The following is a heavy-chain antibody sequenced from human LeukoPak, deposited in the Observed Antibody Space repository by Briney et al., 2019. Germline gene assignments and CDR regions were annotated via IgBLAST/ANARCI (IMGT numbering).Heavy chain of an antibody. V-gene: IGHV3-15*01. CDR3: TTDPRYCSGGSCYLIYAFDI. J-gene: IGHJ3*02. D-gene: IGHD2-15*01. CDR1: GFTFSNAW. Sequence: GESLKISCAASGFTFSNAWMSWVRQAPGKGLEWVGRIKSKTDGGTTDYAAPVKGRFTISRDDSKNTLYLQMNSLKTEDTAVYYCTTDPRYCSGGSCYLIYAFDIWGQGTMVTVSS. CDR2: IKSKTDGGTT.